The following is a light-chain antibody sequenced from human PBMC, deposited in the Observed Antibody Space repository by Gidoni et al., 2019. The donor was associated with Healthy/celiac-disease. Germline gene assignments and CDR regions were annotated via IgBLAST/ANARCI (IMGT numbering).Light chain of an antibody. Sequence: DIQMTQSTSTLSASVGDRVTITCRASQSISSWLAWYQQKPGKAPKLLIYDASSLESGVPSRFGGSGSGTEFTLTISSLQPDDFATYCCQQYSSYPYTFGQGTKLEIK. J-gene: IGKJ2*01. CDR2: DAS. CDR3: QQYSSYPYT. V-gene: IGKV1-5*01. CDR1: QSISSW.